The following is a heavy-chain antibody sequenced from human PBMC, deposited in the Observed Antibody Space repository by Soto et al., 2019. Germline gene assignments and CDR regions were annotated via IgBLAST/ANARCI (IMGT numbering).Heavy chain of an antibody. CDR2: ISAYNGNT. CDR3: ARLGGYSYGETNYYYYGMDV. CDR1: GYTFTSYG. D-gene: IGHD5-18*01. Sequence: QVQLVQSGAEVKKPGASVKVSCKASGYTFTSYGISWVRQAPGQGLEWMGWISAYNGNTNYAQKLQGRVTMTTDTSTSTDYMELRSLRSDDTAVYYCARLGGYSYGETNYYYYGMDVWGQGTTVTVSS. V-gene: IGHV1-18*01. J-gene: IGHJ6*02.